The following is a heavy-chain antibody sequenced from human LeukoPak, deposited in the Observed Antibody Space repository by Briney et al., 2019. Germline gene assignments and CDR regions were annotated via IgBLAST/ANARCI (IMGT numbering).Heavy chain of an antibody. CDR1: GFTFTDHS. D-gene: IGHD3-3*01. Sequence: GGSLRPSCIASGFTFTDHSMSWVRQPPGKGLEWVAMVRPDGSDKYYVDSVKGRFTPSRDNSKASVYLQLSSLKAEDTAVYYCARDWRDADTPLFMWGQGTLVTVSS. CDR3: ARDWRDADTPLFM. CDR2: VRPDGSDK. J-gene: IGHJ4*02. V-gene: IGHV3-7*01.